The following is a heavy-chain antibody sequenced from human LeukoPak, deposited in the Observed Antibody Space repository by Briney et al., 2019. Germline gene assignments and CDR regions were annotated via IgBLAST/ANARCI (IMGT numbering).Heavy chain of an antibody. CDR2: IYYNGIS. J-gene: IGHJ5*02. CDR1: GGSISGYY. D-gene: IGHD3-10*01. V-gene: IGHV4-59*01. CDR3: ARDRYGSGSLNWFDP. Sequence: ETSETLSLTCTVSGGSISGYYWSWIRQPPGKGLKWTAYIYYNGISNYNPSLKSRVIISVDSSKNQFSLKLTSVTAADTAVYYCARDRYGSGSLNWFDPWGQGTLVTVSS.